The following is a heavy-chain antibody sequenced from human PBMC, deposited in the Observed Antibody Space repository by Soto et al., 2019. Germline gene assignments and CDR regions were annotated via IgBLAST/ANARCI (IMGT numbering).Heavy chain of an antibody. CDR3: ASRQSDFWSGPKSPFDY. D-gene: IGHD3-3*01. V-gene: IGHV4-34*01. CDR2: INHSGST. J-gene: IGHJ4*02. CDR1: GGSFSGYY. Sequence: SETLSLTCAVYGGSFSGYYWSWIRQPPGKGLEWIGEINHSGSTNYNPSLKSRVTISVDTSKNQFSLKLSSVTAADTAVYYCASRQSDFWSGPKSPFDYWGQRTLVTVSS.